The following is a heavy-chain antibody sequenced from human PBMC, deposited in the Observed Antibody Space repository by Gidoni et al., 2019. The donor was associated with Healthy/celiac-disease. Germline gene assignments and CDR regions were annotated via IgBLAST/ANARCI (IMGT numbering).Heavy chain of an antibody. CDR3: ASLGEMATILFDY. CDR2: IYYSGST. J-gene: IGHJ4*02. CDR1: GGSISSISYY. D-gene: IGHD5-12*01. V-gene: IGHV4-39*01. Sequence: QLQLQESGPGLVKPSETLSLTCTVSGGSISSISYYWGWIRQPPGKGLEWIGSIYYSGSTYYNPSLKSRVTISVDTSKNQFSLKLSSVTAADTAVYYCASLGEMATILFDYWGQGTLVTVPS.